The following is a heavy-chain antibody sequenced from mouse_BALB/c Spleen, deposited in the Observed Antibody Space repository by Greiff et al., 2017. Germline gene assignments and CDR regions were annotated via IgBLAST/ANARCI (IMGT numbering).Heavy chain of an antibody. CDR3: ARHLGNYYGSSYWYFDV. CDR1: GFAFSSYD. V-gene: IGHV5-12-1*01. J-gene: IGHJ1*01. D-gene: IGHD1-1*01. CDR2: ISSGGGST. Sequence: EVQVVESGGGLVKPGGSLKLSCAASGFAFSSYDMSWVRQTPEKRLEWVAYISSGGGSTYYPDTVKGRFTISRDNAKNTLYLQMSSLKSEDTAMYYCARHLGNYYGSSYWYFDVWGAGTTVTVSS.